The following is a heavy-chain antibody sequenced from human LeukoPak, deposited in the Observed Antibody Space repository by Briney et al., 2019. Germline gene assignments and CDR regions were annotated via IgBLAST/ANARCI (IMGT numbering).Heavy chain of an antibody. V-gene: IGHV3-20*04. CDR2: INWNGGST. Sequence: GGSLRLSCAASGFXFDDYGISWVRQAPGKGLEWVSGINWNGGSTGYADSVKGRFTISRDNAKNSLYLQMNSLRAEDTALYYCAREGVYSSGWYDAFDIWGQGTMVTVSS. D-gene: IGHD6-19*01. CDR1: GFXFDDYG. J-gene: IGHJ3*02. CDR3: AREGVYSSGWYDAFDI.